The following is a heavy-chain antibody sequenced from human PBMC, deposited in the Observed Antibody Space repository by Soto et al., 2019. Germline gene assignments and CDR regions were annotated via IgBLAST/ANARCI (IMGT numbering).Heavy chain of an antibody. CDR1: GYTFTSYG. Sequence: ASVKVSCKASGYTFTSYGISWVRQAPGQGLEWMGWISAYNGNTNYAQKLQGRVTMTTDTSTSTAYMELRSLRSDDTAVYYCARVAQNQDQYSVYDYQSYGMDVWGQGTTVTVSS. CDR2: ISAYNGNT. J-gene: IGHJ6*02. V-gene: IGHV1-18*01. CDR3: ARVAQNQDQYSVYDYQSYGMDV. D-gene: IGHD5-12*01.